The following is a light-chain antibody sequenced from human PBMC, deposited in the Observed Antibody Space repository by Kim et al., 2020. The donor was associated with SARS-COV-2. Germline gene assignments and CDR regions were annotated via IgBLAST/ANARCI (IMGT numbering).Light chain of an antibody. J-gene: IGLJ3*02. CDR3: QTWDTGIRV. V-gene: IGLV4-69*01. Sequence: ASVPLTCILSSGHSSYAIAWHQQQPGKGPRFLMKVNRDGSHIKGDGIPDRFSGSTSGAERYLTISSLQPEDEADYYCQTWDTGIRVFGGGTRLTVL. CDR2: VNRDGSH. CDR1: SGHSSYA.